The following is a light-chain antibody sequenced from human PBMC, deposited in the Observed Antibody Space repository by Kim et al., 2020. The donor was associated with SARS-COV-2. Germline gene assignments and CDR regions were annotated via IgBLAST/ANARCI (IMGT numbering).Light chain of an antibody. V-gene: IGKV1-17*01. CDR1: QDIRDD. CDR3: LQHNTYRLT. Sequence: ASVGDRVTLTCLASQDIRDDLGWSQHTPGKAPKRLIYAPSSLQSGFPSRFSGSGSGTAFTITISSLQPEDFATYYCLQHNTYRLTFGGGTKVDIK. CDR2: APS. J-gene: IGKJ4*01.